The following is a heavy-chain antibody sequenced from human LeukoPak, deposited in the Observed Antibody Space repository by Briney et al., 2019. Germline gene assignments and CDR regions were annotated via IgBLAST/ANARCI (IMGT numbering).Heavy chain of an antibody. CDR3: ASYGSSGLILGVDYYGSGRNYFDY. CDR1: GGSISSSSYY. V-gene: IGHV4-39*07. Sequence: SETLSLTCTVSGGSISSSSYYWGWIRQPPGKGLEWIGSIYYSGSTNYNPSLKSRVTISVDTSKNQFSLKLSSVTAADTAVYYCASYGSSGLILGVDYYGSGRNYFDYWGQGILVTVSS. CDR2: IYYSGST. J-gene: IGHJ4*02. D-gene: IGHD3-10*01.